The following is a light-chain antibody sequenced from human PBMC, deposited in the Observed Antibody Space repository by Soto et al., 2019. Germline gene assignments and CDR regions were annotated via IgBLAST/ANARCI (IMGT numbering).Light chain of an antibody. CDR1: SSDVGAYNY. V-gene: IGLV2-14*01. CDR3: SSYNNSSTRYV. Sequence: QSVLTQPASVSGSPGQSITISCTGTSSDVGAYNYVSWFQQHPGKAPKLMIYDVSDRPSGVSNRFSGSKSVNTASLTISGLQAEDEADYYCSSYNNSSTRYVFGTGTKVTVL. CDR2: DVS. J-gene: IGLJ1*01.